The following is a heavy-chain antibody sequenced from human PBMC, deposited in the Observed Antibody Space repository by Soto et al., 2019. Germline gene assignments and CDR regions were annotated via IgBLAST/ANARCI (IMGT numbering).Heavy chain of an antibody. J-gene: IGHJ5*02. D-gene: IGHD2-2*01. CDR1: GGSFSGYY. CDR3: AREAEAGYCSSTSCSRRKNWFDP. V-gene: IGHV4-34*01. CDR2: INHSGST. Sequence: SETLSLTCAVYGGSFSGYYWSWIRQPPGKGLEWIGEINHSGSTNYNPSLKSRVTISVDTSKNQFSLKLSSVTAADTAVYYCAREAEAGYCSSTSCSRRKNWFDPWGQGTLVTVSS.